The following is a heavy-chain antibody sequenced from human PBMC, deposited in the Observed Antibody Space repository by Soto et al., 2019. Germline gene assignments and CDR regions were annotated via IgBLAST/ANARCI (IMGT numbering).Heavy chain of an antibody. CDR3: ARDEPIAVDGARGGYYYYGMDV. CDR2: IYYSGST. D-gene: IGHD6-19*01. Sequence: QVQLQESGPGLVKPSETLSLTCTVSGGSISSYYWSWIRQPPGKGLEWIGYIYYSGSTNYNPSLKSRVTIYVDTSKNQFSLKLSSVNAADTAVYYCARDEPIAVDGARGGYYYYGMDVWGQGTTVTVSS. CDR1: GGSISSYY. V-gene: IGHV4-59*01. J-gene: IGHJ6*02.